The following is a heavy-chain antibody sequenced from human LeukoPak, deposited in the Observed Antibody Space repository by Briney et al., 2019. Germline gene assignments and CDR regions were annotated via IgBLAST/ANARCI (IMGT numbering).Heavy chain of an antibody. D-gene: IGHD3-22*01. CDR1: GFTFSAYA. CDR3: VNGGVYYEDISGDY. Sequence: GGSLRLSCITSGFTFSAYAMTWVRQAPGQGLEWISSIDGSGDKTYYGDSVKGRFTISRDNSKNTLYLQMNSLRAEDTAVYYCVNGGVYYEDISGDYWGQGTLVTVSS. J-gene: IGHJ4*02. V-gene: IGHV3-23*01. CDR2: IDGSGDKT.